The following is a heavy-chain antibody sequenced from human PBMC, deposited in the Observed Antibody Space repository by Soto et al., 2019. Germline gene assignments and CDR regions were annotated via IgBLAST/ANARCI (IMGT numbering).Heavy chain of an antibody. D-gene: IGHD1-26*01. CDR1: GYTFISYG. V-gene: IGHV1-18*01. CDR3: AREGSGTLTLEY. J-gene: IGHJ4*02. Sequence: QVQLVQSGAEVKKPGASVKVSCKASGYTFISYGISWVRQARGQGLEWMGWISAYNGDTNYVQKLQGRVTMTTDTSTSTAYMELRSLSSDDTAVYYCAREGSGTLTLEYWGQGTLVTVSS. CDR2: ISAYNGDT.